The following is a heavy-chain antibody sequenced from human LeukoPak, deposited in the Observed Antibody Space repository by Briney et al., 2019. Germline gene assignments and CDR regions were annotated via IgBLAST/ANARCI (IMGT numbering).Heavy chain of an antibody. CDR3: ARLRTTQRYFDY. Sequence: GGSLRLSCTASGFTFSSSAMSWVRQAPGKGLEWVSTISNSGVSTYYADSVKGRFTISRDNSKNTLYMQMNSLRAEDTAVYYCARLRTTQRYFDYWGQGTLVTVSS. D-gene: IGHD2-2*01. CDR1: GFTFSSSA. J-gene: IGHJ4*02. CDR2: ISNSGVST. V-gene: IGHV3-23*01.